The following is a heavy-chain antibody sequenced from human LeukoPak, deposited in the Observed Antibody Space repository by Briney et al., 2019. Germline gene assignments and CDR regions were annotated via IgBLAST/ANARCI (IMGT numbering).Heavy chain of an antibody. CDR2: IYYSGST. J-gene: IGHJ4*02. Sequence: SETLSLTCTVSGGSISSYYWSWIRQPPGKGLEWTGYIYYSGSTNYNPSLKSRVTISVDTSKNQFSLKLSSVTAADTAVYYCARLGYDSSTEWGQGTLVTVSS. D-gene: IGHD3-22*01. V-gene: IGHV4-59*08. CDR3: ARLGYDSSTE. CDR1: GGSISSYY.